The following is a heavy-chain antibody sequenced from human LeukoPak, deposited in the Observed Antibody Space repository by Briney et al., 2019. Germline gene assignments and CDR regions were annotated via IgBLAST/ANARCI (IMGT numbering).Heavy chain of an antibody. CDR2: IIATGGST. V-gene: IGHV3-23*01. CDR3: AKCSGGNCYHSDDH. Sequence: GGSLRLSCAASGFTFSNYAMSWVRQAPGKGLEWVSGIIATGGSTYYADSVKGRFTISRDNSKSTLFLQMNSLRAEDTAIYYCAKCSGGNCYHSDDHWGQGTLVTVSP. CDR1: GFTFSNYA. J-gene: IGHJ5*02. D-gene: IGHD2-15*01.